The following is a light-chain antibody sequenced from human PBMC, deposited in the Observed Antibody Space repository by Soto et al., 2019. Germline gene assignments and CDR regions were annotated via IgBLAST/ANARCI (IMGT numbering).Light chain of an antibody. V-gene: IGLV7-46*01. CDR3: LLVYSGQVV. CDR2: DTY. J-gene: IGLJ2*01. CDR1: TGAVTSGHY. Sequence: QAVVTQEPSLTVSPGGTVTLTCGSSTGAVTSGHYSYWVQHKPGQVPRTLIYDTYNRHSWTPARFSVSLLGGKAALTLSGAQPEDEADYYCLLVYSGQVVFGGGTKLTVL.